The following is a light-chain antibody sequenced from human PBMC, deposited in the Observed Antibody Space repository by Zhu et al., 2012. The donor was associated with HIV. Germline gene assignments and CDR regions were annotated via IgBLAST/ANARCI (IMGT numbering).Light chain of an antibody. V-gene: IGKV1-6*01. CDR1: QGVRNE. Sequence: AIQMTQSPSSLSASVGDRVTITCRASQGVRNELGWYQQKPGKAPKLLIYGISSLENGVPSRFSGSGSGTDFTLTISSLQAEDSATYYCLQDKDYPYTFGQGTKLEIK. J-gene: IGKJ2*01. CDR2: GIS. CDR3: LQDKDYPYT.